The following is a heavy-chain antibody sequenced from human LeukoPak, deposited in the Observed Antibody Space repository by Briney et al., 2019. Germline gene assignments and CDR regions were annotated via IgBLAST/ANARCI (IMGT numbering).Heavy chain of an antibody. Sequence: GGSLRLSRAASGFTFDDYTMHWVRQAPGKGLEWVSLINWDATSTYYADSVKGRFTISRDNSKNSLYLQMNSLRTEDTALYYCAKDNYYSDSSGYLPFFDYWGQGTLVTVSS. D-gene: IGHD3-22*01. CDR3: AKDNYYSDSSGYLPFFDY. V-gene: IGHV3-43*01. J-gene: IGHJ4*02. CDR2: INWDATST. CDR1: GFTFDDYT.